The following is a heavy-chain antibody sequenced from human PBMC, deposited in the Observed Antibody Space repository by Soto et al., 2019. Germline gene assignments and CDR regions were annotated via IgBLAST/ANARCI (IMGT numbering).Heavy chain of an antibody. CDR2: IIPILGIA. V-gene: IGHV1-69*04. CDR3: ARDSWGSSSQDYYYYGMDV. J-gene: IGHJ6*02. Sequence: GASVKVSCKASGGTFSSYTISWVRQAPGQGLEWMGRIIPILGIANYAQKFQGRVTITADKSTSTAYMELSSLRSEDTAVYYCARDSWGSSSQDYYYYGMDVWGQGTTVTVSS. CDR1: GGTFSSYT. D-gene: IGHD6-6*01.